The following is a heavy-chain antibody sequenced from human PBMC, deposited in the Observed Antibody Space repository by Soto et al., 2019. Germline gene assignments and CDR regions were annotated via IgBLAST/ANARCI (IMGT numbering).Heavy chain of an antibody. CDR1: GFRFSDHY. J-gene: IGHJ4*02. CDR2: ISGDGTTT. V-gene: IGHV3-11*01. D-gene: IGHD3-10*01. CDR3: ASDPYYYASGF. Sequence: PGGSLRLSCAASGFRFSDHYMTWIRQAPGKGLEWVSKISGDGTTTYYADSVKGRFTVSRDNAENSGYLQMNSLRAEDTAVYYCASDPYYYASGFGGQGTLVTGS.